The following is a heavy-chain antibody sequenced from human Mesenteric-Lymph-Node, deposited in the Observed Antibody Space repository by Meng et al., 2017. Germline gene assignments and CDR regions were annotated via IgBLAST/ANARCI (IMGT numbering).Heavy chain of an antibody. D-gene: IGHD5-18*01. Sequence: QVLPVQSGAEVKKLGASVKVSCQLSGYTFPDYYMLWVRQAPGQGLEWMGRLNPNRGDTNYAQKFQGRVTMTRDTSISTAYMELSRLTSDDTAVYYCARGIVDGYGGDSWFDPWGQGTLVTVSS. CDR3: ARGIVDGYGGDSWFDP. J-gene: IGHJ5*02. CDR2: LNPNRGDT. CDR1: GYTFPDYY. V-gene: IGHV1-2*06.